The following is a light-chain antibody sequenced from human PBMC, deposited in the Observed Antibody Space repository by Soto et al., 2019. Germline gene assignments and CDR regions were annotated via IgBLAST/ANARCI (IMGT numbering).Light chain of an antibody. CDR3: QQYYRWPIT. Sequence: ETVLTQSPATLSVSPGEGATLSCRADQSVGSLLAWYQQSPGRAPRLLIYRASTRAAGIPDRFSGSGSGTEFTLTIGSLQPEDFATYYCQQYYRWPITFGQGTRLAIK. J-gene: IGKJ5*01. V-gene: IGKV3-15*01. CDR1: QSVGSL. CDR2: RAS.